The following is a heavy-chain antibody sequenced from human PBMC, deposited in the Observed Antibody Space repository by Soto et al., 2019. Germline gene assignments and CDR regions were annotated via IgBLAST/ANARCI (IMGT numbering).Heavy chain of an antibody. CDR3: FRENYFSYLGMDV. J-gene: IGHJ6*02. CDR2: IRTKGNSYAT. Sequence: GRSLRLSCASWAWTLSGSTKDRLLEASGKGLEWLGRIRTKGNSYATAYAASVKGRFIISRDDSKTTAYLQMNSLKIEDTAVYYCFRENYFSYLGMDVWGQGTTVTVS. CDR1: AWTLSGST. V-gene: IGHV3-73*01.